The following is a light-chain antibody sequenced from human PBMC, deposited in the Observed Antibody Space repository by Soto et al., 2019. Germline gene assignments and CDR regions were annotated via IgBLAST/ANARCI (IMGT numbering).Light chain of an antibody. V-gene: IGKV3-11*01. CDR1: QSVSSY. Sequence: IVLTQSPATLSLSPGERATLSCRASQSVSSYLAWYQQKPGQAPRLLIYDASTRATGIPARFSGSGSGTDFTLTISSLEFEDVGVYHCQQRSNWPSITFGQGTRLEI. CDR2: DAS. J-gene: IGKJ5*01. CDR3: QQRSNWPSIT.